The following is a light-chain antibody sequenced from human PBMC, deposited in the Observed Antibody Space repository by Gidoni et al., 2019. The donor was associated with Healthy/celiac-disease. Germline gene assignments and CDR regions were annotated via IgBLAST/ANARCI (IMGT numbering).Light chain of an antibody. V-gene: IGKV3-11*01. CDR3: QQRSNWPTLT. CDR1: QSVSSY. J-gene: IGKJ4*01. Sequence: EIVLTHSPATLSLSPVERATLSCRASQSVSSYLAWYQQKPGQAPRLLIYDASNRATGIPARFSGSGSGTDFTLTISSLEPEDFAVYYCQQRSNWPTLTFGGGTKVEIK. CDR2: DAS.